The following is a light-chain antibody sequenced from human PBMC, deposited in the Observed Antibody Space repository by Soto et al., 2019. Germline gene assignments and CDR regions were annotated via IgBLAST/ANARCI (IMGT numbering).Light chain of an antibody. CDR1: QSVSSN. J-gene: IGKJ3*01. Sequence: EIVMTQSPATLSVSPGERATLSCRASQSVSSNLAWYQQKPGQAPRLFIYGASTRATGIPARFSGSGSGTEFTLTISSLQSEDVAVYYCQQYNNWPLSFGPGTKVDIK. V-gene: IGKV3-15*01. CDR2: GAS. CDR3: QQYNNWPLS.